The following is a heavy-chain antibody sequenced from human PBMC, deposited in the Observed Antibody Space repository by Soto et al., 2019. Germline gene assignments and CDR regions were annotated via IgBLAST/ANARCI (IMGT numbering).Heavy chain of an antibody. D-gene: IGHD4-17*01. CDR1: GFTFSNYA. V-gene: IGHV3-30*18. J-gene: IGHJ6*02. CDR2: ISYDGSDK. Sequence: VGSLRLSCAVSGFTFSNYAMHWARQAPGKGLEWVAVISYDGSDKNYADSGKGRFTISRDNSKNTLYLQLNSLRGEDTALYYCAKAPGRGDHVGMDVWGLGTTVTVSS. CDR3: AKAPGRGDHVGMDV.